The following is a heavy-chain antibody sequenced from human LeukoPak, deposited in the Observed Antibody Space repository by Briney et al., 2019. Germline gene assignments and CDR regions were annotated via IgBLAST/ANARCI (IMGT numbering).Heavy chain of an antibody. V-gene: IGHV1-69*13. D-gene: IGHD5-24*01. CDR1: GGTFSSYA. J-gene: IGHJ4*02. CDR2: IIPIFGTA. CDR3: ATRQTRRDGYNWAPSDY. Sequence: SVKVSCKASGGTFSSYAISWVRQAPGQGLEWMGGIIPIFGTANYAQKFQGRVTITADESTSTAYMELSSLRSEGTAVYYCATRQTRRDGYNWAPSDYWGQGTLVTVSS.